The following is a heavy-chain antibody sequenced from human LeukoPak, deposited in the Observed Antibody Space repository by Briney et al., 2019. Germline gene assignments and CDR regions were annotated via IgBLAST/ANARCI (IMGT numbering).Heavy chain of an antibody. V-gene: IGHV3-9*01. D-gene: IGHD6-19*01. J-gene: IGHJ3*02. CDR2: ISWNSGDI. Sequence: GGSLRLSCTASGFTLDDYVMHWVRQGPRKGLEWVSQISWNSGDIGYADSVKGRFTISRDNAKNSLFLEMNSLRPEDTSLYYCAKGAVAVGGTYFDMWGQGTNVTVSS. CDR3: AKGAVAVGGTYFDM. CDR1: GFTLDDYV.